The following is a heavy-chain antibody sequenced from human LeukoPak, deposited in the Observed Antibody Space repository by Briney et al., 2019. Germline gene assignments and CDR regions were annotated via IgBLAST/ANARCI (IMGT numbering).Heavy chain of an antibody. CDR3: ARVRSSGYYYYYYMDV. CDR1: GFTVSSNY. D-gene: IGHD3-22*01. V-gene: IGHV3-53*01. J-gene: IGHJ6*03. Sequence: GGSLRLSCAASGFTVSSNYMSWVRQAPGKGLEWVSVIYSGGSTYCADSVKGRFTISRDNSKNTLYLQMNSLRAEDTAVYYCARVRSSGYYYYYYMDVWGKGTTVTVSS. CDR2: IYSGGST.